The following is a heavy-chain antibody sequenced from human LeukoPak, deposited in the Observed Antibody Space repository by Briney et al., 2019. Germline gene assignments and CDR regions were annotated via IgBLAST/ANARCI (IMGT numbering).Heavy chain of an antibody. J-gene: IGHJ4*02. V-gene: IGHV4-61*01. CDR2: IYYSGST. Sequence: SETLSLTCTVSGGSISSISYYWSWIRQPPGKGLEWIGYIYYSGSTNYNPSLKSRVTISVDTSKNQFSLKLSSVTAADTAVYYCARGLTYYYDSSGYSLGYWGQGTLVTVSS. D-gene: IGHD3-22*01. CDR3: ARGLTYYYDSSGYSLGY. CDR1: GGSISSISYY.